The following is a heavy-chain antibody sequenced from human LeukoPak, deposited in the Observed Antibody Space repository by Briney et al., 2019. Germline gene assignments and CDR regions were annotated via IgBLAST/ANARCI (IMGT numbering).Heavy chain of an antibody. CDR1: GGSISSSSYY. D-gene: IGHD3-22*01. J-gene: IGHJ2*01. CDR3: ARAIQYYYDSSDRWYFDL. CDR2: IYYSGST. V-gene: IGHV4-39*07. Sequence: SETLSLTCTVSGGSISSSSYYWGWIRQPPGKGLEWIGSIYYSGSTYYNPSLKSRVTISVDTSKNQFSLKLSSVPAADTAVYYCARAIQYYYDSSDRWYFDLWGRGTLVTVSS.